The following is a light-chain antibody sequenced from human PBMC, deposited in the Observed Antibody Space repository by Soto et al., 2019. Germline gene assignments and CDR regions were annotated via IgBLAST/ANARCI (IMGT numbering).Light chain of an antibody. CDR3: AAWYDSLSGRV. Sequence: QSVLSQPHSSSGTPGQRVTMSCSGSGSNIGPNYVYWFQQFPGTVPKLLIYNNDQRPSGVPDRFSASKSGTSASLGISGLRSEDGADYYCAAWYDSLSGRVFGGGTKLTVL. V-gene: IGLV1-47*02. CDR1: GSNIGPNY. CDR2: NND. J-gene: IGLJ3*02.